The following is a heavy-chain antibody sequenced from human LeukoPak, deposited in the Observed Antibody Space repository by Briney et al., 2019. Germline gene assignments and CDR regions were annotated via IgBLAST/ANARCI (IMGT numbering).Heavy chain of an antibody. V-gene: IGHV4-30-4*01. CDR2: IYYSGST. CDR3: ARASLGGSGSFWFDP. D-gene: IGHD3-10*01. CDR1: GGSISSGDYY. Sequence: SETLSLTCTVSGGSISSGDYYWSRIRQPPGKGLEWIGYIYYSGSTYYNPSLKSRVTISVDTSKNQFSLKLSSVTAADTAVYYCARASLGGSGSFWFDPWGQGTLVTVSS. J-gene: IGHJ5*02.